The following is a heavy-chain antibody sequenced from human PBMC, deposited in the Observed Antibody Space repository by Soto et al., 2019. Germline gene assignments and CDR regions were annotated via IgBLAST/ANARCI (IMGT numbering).Heavy chain of an antibody. V-gene: IGHV3-21*01. CDR1: GFTFGSYS. CDR2: ISSSSSYI. D-gene: IGHD2-2*01. J-gene: IGHJ6*02. Sequence: PGGSLRLSCAASGFTFGSYSINWVRQAPGKGLEWVSSISSSSSYIYYADSVKGRFTISRDNAKNSLYLQMNSLRAEDTAVYYCARGRYCSSTSCGMDVWGQGTTVTVSS. CDR3: ARGRYCSSTSCGMDV.